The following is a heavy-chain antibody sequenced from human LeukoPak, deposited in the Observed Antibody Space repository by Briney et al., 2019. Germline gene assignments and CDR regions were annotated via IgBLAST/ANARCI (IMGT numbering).Heavy chain of an antibody. V-gene: IGHV3-48*03. CDR1: GFTFSSYD. CDR2: ISSSGSTI. J-gene: IGHJ5*02. Sequence: GGSLRLSCAASGFTFSSYDMNWVRQAPGKGLEWVSYISSSGSTIYYADSVKGRFTISRDNAKNSLYLQMNSLRAEDTAVYYCARGGYSSSWYDGKGNWFDPWGQGTLVTVSS. D-gene: IGHD6-13*01. CDR3: ARGGYSSSWYDGKGNWFDP.